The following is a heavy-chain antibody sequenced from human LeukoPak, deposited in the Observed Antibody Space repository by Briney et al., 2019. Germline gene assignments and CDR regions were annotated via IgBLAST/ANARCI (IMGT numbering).Heavy chain of an antibody. Sequence: SETLSLTCTVSGGSIGSYFWSWIRQPAGKGPEWIGGIYSTRDTNYNPSLKSRGTMSLDTSKNQFSLKLTSVTAADTAVYYCARDRYTAYYSDYSGYGFFYLWDQGTLVTVSS. CDR1: GGSIGSYF. D-gene: IGHD3-22*01. CDR2: IYSTRDT. V-gene: IGHV4-4*07. J-gene: IGHJ4*02. CDR3: ARDRYTAYYSDYSGYGFFYL.